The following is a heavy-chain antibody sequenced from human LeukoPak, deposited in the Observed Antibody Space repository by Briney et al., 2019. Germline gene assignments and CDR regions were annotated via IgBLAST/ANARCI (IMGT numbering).Heavy chain of an antibody. CDR1: GGSISSYY. CDR3: ARSIVGATDLFDY. CDR2: IYYSGST. D-gene: IGHD1-26*01. V-gene: IGHV4-59*01. Sequence: SETLSLTCTVSGGSISSYYWSWIRQPPGKGLEWIGYIYYSGSTNYNPSLKSRATISVDTSKNQFSLKLSSVTAADTAVYYCARSIVGATDLFDYWGQGTLVTVSS. J-gene: IGHJ4*02.